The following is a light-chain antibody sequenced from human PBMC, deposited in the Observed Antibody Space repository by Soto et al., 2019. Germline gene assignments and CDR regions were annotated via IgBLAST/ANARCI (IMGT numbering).Light chain of an antibody. CDR2: DAS. V-gene: IGKV1-5*01. CDR3: QQYNSYPWT. CDR1: QIISTW. J-gene: IGKJ1*01. Sequence: DIQMTQSTSTLSSSVGDRFTITFRASQIISTWLAWYQQKPGKAPKLLIYDASSLESGVPSGFSGSGSGTEFTLTISSLQPDDFATYYCQQYNSYPWTFGQGTKVDIK.